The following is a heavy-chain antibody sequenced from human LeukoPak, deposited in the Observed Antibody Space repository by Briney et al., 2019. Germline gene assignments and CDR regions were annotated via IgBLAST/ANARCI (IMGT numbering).Heavy chain of an antibody. V-gene: IGHV3-30*18. CDR1: GFTFSSYG. CDR2: ISYDGSNK. CDR3: AKVFSHIVVVTASRGAFDI. D-gene: IGHD2-21*02. Sequence: PGGSLRLSCAASGFTFSSYGMHWVRQAPGKGLEWVAVISYDGSNKYYTDSVKGRFTTSRDNSKNTLYLQMNSLRAEDTAVYYCAKVFSHIVVVTASRGAFDIWGQGTMVTVSS. J-gene: IGHJ3*02.